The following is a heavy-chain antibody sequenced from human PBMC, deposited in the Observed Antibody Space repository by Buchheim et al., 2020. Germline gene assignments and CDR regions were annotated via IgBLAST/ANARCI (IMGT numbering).Heavy chain of an antibody. D-gene: IGHD5-18*01. V-gene: IGHV4-34*01. Sequence: QVQLQQWGAGLLKPSETLSLTCAVYGGSFSGYYWSWIRQPPGKGLEWIGEINHSGSTNYNPSLKSRVTISVDTSKNQYSLKLSSVTAADTAVYYCASSPRPRGYSYGLDYWGQGTL. CDR1: GGSFSGYY. CDR2: INHSGST. CDR3: ASSPRPRGYSYGLDY. J-gene: IGHJ4*02.